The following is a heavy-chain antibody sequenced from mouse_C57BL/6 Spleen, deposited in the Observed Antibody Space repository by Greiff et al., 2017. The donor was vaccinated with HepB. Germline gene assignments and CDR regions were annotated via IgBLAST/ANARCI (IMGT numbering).Heavy chain of an antibody. Sequence: EVQLQQSGPELVKPGASVKMSCKASGYTFTDYNMHWVKQSHGKSLEWIGYINPNNGGTSYNQKFKGKATLTVNKSSSTAYMELRSLTSEDSAVYYCAREGIYDGPFGVWGTGTTVTVSS. J-gene: IGHJ1*03. V-gene: IGHV1-22*01. D-gene: IGHD2-3*01. CDR3: AREGIYDGPFGV. CDR2: INPNNGGT. CDR1: GYTFTDYN.